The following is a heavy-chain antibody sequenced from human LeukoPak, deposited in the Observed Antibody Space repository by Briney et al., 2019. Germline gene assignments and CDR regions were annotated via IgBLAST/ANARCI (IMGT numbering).Heavy chain of an antibody. CDR1: GYTFTSYY. CDR3: AVPYYYDSSGYYY. J-gene: IGHJ4*02. CDR2: IKPSVGST. Sequence: ASVKVSCKASGYTFTSYYIHWVRQAPGQGLEWMGVIKPSVGSTSYAQKFQGRVSMTRDMSTSTVYMELSRLRSDDTAVYYCAVPYYYDSSGYYYWGQGTLVTVSS. D-gene: IGHD3-22*01. V-gene: IGHV1-46*01.